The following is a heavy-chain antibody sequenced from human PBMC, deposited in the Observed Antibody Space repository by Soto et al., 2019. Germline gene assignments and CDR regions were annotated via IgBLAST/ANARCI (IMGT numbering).Heavy chain of an antibody. CDR1: GFTFSSYA. Sequence: GGSLRLSCAASGFTFSSYAMSWVRQAPGKGPEWVSAISGSGGSTYYADSVKGRFTISRDNSKSTLYLQMNSLRAEDTAVYYCAKGEVGAIPFDPWGQGTLVTVSS. CDR2: ISGSGGST. CDR3: AKGEVGAIPFDP. J-gene: IGHJ5*02. V-gene: IGHV3-23*01. D-gene: IGHD1-26*01.